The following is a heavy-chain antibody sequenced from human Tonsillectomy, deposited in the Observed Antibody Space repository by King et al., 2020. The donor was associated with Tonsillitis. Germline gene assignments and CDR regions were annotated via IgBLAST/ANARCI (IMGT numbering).Heavy chain of an antibody. Sequence: VQLQESGPGLVKPSETLSLTCTVSGGSIISYYWSWIRQPPGKGLEWIGYIYYSRSINYNPSLKSRVTISVDTSKNQFSLKLSSVTAADTSVYYCARRVARALDYWGQGTLVTVSS. CDR1: GGSIISYY. D-gene: IGHD2-15*01. J-gene: IGHJ4*02. CDR2: IYYSRSI. V-gene: IGHV4-59*08. CDR3: ARRVARALDY.